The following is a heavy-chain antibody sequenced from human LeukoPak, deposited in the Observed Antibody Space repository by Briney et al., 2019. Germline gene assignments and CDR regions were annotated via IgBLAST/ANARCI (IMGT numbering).Heavy chain of an antibody. V-gene: IGHV1-2*02. D-gene: IGHD6-19*01. J-gene: IGHJ4*02. CDR1: GYTFTGYY. CDR2: INPNSGGT. CDR3: ARARSSGWYDDAGFDY. Sequence: ASVKVSCKASGYTFTGYYMHWVRQAPGQGLEWMGWINPNSGGTNYAQKFQGRVTMTRDTSISTAYIELSRLRSDDTAMYYCARARSSGWYDDAGFDYWGQGTLVTVSS.